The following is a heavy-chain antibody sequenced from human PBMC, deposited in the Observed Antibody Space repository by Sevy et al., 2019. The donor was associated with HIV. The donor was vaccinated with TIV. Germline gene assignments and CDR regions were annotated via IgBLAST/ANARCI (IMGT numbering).Heavy chain of an antibody. CDR2: IYYSGST. V-gene: IGHV4-39*01. J-gene: IGHJ4*02. D-gene: IGHD6-13*01. CDR1: GGSISSSSYY. Sequence: SETLSLTCTVSGGSISSSSYYWGWIRQPPGKGLEWIGSIYYSGSTYYNPSLKSRVTISVDTSKNQFSLRLSSVTAADTAVYYCARPEGSSSWYKFDYWGQGTLVTVSS. CDR3: ARPEGSSSWYKFDY.